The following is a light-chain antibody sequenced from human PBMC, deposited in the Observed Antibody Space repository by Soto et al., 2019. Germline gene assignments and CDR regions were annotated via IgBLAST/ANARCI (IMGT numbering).Light chain of an antibody. Sequence: DIQMTQSPSSLSASVGDRVTITCQTSQAIGNFLNWYQQKPGKAPALLIYDASNLETGVPSRFRGSGSGTHFNFTISSLQPEDIATYYCQKYDNLHLTFGGGTKVEIK. CDR2: DAS. CDR1: QAIGNF. J-gene: IGKJ4*01. V-gene: IGKV1-33*01. CDR3: QKYDNLHLT.